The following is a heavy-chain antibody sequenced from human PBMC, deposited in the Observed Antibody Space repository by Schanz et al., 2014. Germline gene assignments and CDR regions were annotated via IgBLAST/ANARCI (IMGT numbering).Heavy chain of an antibody. D-gene: IGHD3-10*01. J-gene: IGHJ1*01. CDR2: IATSSSTR. Sequence: VQMVESGGGVVQPGGSLRLSCAASGFTFSTYAMSWVRQAPGKGLEWLSYIATSSSTRHYADSVKGRVTISRDNAKNSVSLQMRRLRVEDTAVYYCASGVHVSSLQKGLQFWGRGTLVIVSS. V-gene: IGHV3-48*01. CDR1: GFTFSTYA. CDR3: ASGVHVSSLQKGLQF.